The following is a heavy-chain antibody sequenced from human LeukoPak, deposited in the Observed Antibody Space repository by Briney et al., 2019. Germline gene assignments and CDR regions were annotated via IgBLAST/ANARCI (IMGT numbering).Heavy chain of an antibody. CDR3: ARDVTGSDSCYGLDV. D-gene: IGHD2-8*02. J-gene: IGHJ6*02. Sequence: GRSLRLSCAASGFTFSSYGLPWVRQAPGKGLEWVAVIWYDAKTKYYLDSIKGRFTISRDNSKNTLYLQLSSLRAEDTAIYYCARDVTGSDSCYGLDVWGQGTTVTVSS. CDR2: IWYDAKTK. CDR1: GFTFSSYG. V-gene: IGHV3-33*01.